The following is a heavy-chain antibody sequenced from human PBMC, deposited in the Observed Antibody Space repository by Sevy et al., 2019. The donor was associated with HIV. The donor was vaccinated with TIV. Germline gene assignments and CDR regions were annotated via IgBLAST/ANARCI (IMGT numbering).Heavy chain of an antibody. V-gene: IGHV1-2*02. D-gene: IGHD2-21*02. J-gene: IGHJ4*02. CDR2: IHPNSGGT. CDR1: GYTFTGYY. CDR3: ARDAGETTRDCYSRY. Sequence: ASVKVSCKASGYTFTGYYMHWVRQAPGQGLEWMGWIHPNSGGTNYAQKFQGRVTMTRDTSIRTAYMELSRLRSDDTAVYYCARDAGETTRDCYSRYWGQGTLVTVSS.